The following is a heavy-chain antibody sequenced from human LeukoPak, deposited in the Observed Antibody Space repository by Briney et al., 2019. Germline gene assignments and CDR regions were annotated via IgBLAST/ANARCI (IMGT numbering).Heavy chain of an antibody. J-gene: IGHJ4*02. CDR3: ARDMGIAAAGTFSDY. Sequence: ASVKVSCKASGYTFTSYYMHWVRQAPGQGLEWMGWISAYNGNTNYAQKLQGRVTMTTDTSTSTAYMELRSLRSDDTAVYYCARDMGIAAAGTFSDYWGQGTLVTVSS. D-gene: IGHD6-13*01. CDR1: GYTFTSYY. CDR2: ISAYNGNT. V-gene: IGHV1-18*04.